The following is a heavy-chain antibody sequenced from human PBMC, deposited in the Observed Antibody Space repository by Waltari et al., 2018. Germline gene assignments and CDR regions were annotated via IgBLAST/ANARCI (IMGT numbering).Heavy chain of an antibody. CDR1: GFTFSSYA. D-gene: IGHD3-22*01. Sequence: VYLVESGGGLVQPGGFLRLSCSASGFTFSSYAMSWVRPAPGKGLEWVSAISGSGRSTYYADSVKGRFTISRDNSKNTLYLQMNSLRAEDTAVYYCAGGGYYYDSSGYHHSDYWGQGTTVTVSS. CDR2: ISGSGRST. J-gene: IGHJ4*02. V-gene: IGHV3-23*04. CDR3: AGGGYYYDSSGYHHSDY.